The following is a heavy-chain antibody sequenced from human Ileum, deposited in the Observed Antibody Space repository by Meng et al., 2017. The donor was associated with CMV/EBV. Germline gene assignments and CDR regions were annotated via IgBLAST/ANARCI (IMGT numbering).Heavy chain of an antibody. J-gene: IGHJ4*02. D-gene: IGHD4-17*01. CDR3: ARAGDYRFEY. CDR2: INTDGSTT. Sequence: GESLKISCAASGFTFSSYWMHWVRQDRERGLVWVSRINTDGSTTNYADSVRGRFTISRDDAKNTVYLEMSSLRVEDTAVYYCARAGDYRFEYWGQGTLVTVSS. V-gene: IGHV3-74*01. CDR1: GFTFSSYW.